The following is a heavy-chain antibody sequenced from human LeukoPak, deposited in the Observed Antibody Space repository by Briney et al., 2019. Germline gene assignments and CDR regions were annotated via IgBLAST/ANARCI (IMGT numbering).Heavy chain of an antibody. D-gene: IGHD3-9*01. CDR1: GFTFSSYS. V-gene: IGHV3-21*01. Sequence: GGSLRLSCAASGFTFSSYSINWVRQAPGKGLEWVSSIRSSSSYIYYADSVKGRFTISRDNAKNSLYLQMNSLRAEDTAVYYCARDRDYDILTGPIPPDYWGQGTLVTVSS. CDR3: ARDRDYDILTGPIPPDY. J-gene: IGHJ4*02. CDR2: IRSSSSYI.